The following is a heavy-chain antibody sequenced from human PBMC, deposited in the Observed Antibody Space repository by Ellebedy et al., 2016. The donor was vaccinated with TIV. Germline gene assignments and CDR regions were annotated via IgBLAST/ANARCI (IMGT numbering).Heavy chain of an antibody. V-gene: IGHV3-15*01. Sequence: GESLKISXAASGFTFSNAWMSWVRQAPGKGLEWVGRIKSKTDGGTTDYAAPVKGRFTISRDDSKNTLYLQMNSLRAEDTALYYCARNGGDSFYFGMDVWGQGTAVTVSS. D-gene: IGHD4-23*01. CDR2: IKSKTDGGTT. CDR3: ARNGGDSFYFGMDV. J-gene: IGHJ6*02. CDR1: GFTFSNAW.